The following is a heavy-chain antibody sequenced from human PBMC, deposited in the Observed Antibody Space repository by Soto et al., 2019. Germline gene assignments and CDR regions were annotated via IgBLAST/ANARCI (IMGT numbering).Heavy chain of an antibody. J-gene: IGHJ4*02. V-gene: IGHV4-39*01. CDR1: GASISSYNY. CDR3: VRHAQWIIRAY. Sequence: QLQLQLSGPGLVKPSETLSLTCNVSGASISSYNYWGWFRQPPGKGLGWIGSIIYSGDIMYNPSLQSRLTLFVATSKNQFSLKLSSVTAADTAVYYCVRHAQWIIRAYWGQGSLVTVSS. D-gene: IGHD5-12*01. CDR2: IIYSGDI.